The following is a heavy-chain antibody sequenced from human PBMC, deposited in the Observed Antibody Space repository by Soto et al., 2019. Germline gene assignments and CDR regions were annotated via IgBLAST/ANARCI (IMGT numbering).Heavy chain of an antibody. V-gene: IGHV3-9*01. Sequence: GGSLRLSCAASGFTFDDYAMHWVRQAPGKGLEWVSGINWNSDTIGYADSVKGRFTVSRDNAKGSLLLQMSSLRAEDTAVCFCAMSNSNDLYYHFESWGQGTPVTVSS. CDR3: AMSNSNDLYYHFES. D-gene: IGHD3-22*01. J-gene: IGHJ4*02. CDR1: GFTFDDYA. CDR2: INWNSDTI.